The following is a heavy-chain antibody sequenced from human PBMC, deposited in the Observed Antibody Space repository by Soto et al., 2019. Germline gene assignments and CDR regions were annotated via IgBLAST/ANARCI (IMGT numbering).Heavy chain of an antibody. J-gene: IGHJ4*02. Sequence: SETLSLTCTVSGGSISSYYWSWIRQPPGKGLEWIGYIYYSGSTNYNPSLKSRVTISVDTSKNQFSLKLSSVTAADTAVYYCARDQEVGGTDYWGQGTLVTVSS. CDR3: ARDQEVGGTDY. V-gene: IGHV4-59*01. D-gene: IGHD1-26*01. CDR1: GGSISSYY. CDR2: IYYSGST.